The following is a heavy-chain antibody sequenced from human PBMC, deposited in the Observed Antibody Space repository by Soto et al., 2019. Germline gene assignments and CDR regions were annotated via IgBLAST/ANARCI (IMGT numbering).Heavy chain of an antibody. Sequence: QVQLVQSGAELKKPGASVNISCQASGFTFSDTLINCVRQGPGQRLEWMGWINPANGNTRYSESFQGRVTISSLSSASTAYVALSDLTSEDTAVYYCARDIVSAGPRANDAFDVWGQGTMITVSS. CDR2: INPANGNT. CDR1: GFTFSDTL. V-gene: IGHV1-3*01. CDR3: ARDIVSAGPRANDAFDV. D-gene: IGHD1-26*01. J-gene: IGHJ3*01.